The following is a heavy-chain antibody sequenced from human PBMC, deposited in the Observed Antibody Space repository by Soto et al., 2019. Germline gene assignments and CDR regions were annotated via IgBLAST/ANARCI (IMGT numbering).Heavy chain of an antibody. D-gene: IGHD3-16*02. J-gene: IGHJ4*02. CDR3: ARGGHYDYVWGSYRPSDFDY. Sequence: QVQLVQSGAEVKKPGASVKVSCKASGYTFTGYYMHWVRQAPGQGLEWMGWINPNSGGTNYAQKFQGWVTMNRDTSISTAYMELSRLRSDDTAVYYCARGGHYDYVWGSYRPSDFDYWGQGTLVTVSS. V-gene: IGHV1-2*04. CDR2: INPNSGGT. CDR1: GYTFTGYY.